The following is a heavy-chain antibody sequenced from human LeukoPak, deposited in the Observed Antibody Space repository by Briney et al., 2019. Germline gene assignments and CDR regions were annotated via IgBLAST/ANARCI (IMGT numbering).Heavy chain of an antibody. J-gene: IGHJ5*02. Sequence: ASVKVSCKTSGYTFSNYAITWVRQAPGQGFEWMGWISGYNGNTNYAQKLHGRVTMTTDTSTSTAYMELRSLRSDDTAVYYCARGLNWFDPWGQGTLVTVSS. CDR3: ARGLNWFDP. CDR1: GYTFSNYA. V-gene: IGHV1-18*01. CDR2: ISGYNGNT.